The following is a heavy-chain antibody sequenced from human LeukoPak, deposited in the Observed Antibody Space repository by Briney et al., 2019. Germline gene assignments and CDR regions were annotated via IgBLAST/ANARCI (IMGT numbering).Heavy chain of an antibody. CDR3: AKAGYRGSSVNYFDY. V-gene: IGHV3-23*01. J-gene: IGHJ4*02. CDR1: GFTFSSYA. Sequence: GGSLRLSCAPSGFTFSSYAMSWARQAPGMGLEWLSAISGSGGNTYYADSVKGRFTISRDNSQNTLSLQMNSLRAEDTAVYFCAKAGYRGSSVNYFDYWDQGTLVTVSS. D-gene: IGHD6-6*01. CDR2: ISGSGGNT.